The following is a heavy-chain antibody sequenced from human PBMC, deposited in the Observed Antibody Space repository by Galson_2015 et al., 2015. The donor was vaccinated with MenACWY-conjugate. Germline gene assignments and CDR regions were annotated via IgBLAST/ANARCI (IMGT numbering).Heavy chain of an antibody. Sequence: SLRLSCAASGLRFSNYGMHWVRQAPGKGLEWVAVISYVGSSEYYADSVKGRFTVSRDNSKNTLYLQMNSLRAEDTAVYYCARVVVLPGWSADYFDYWGQGTLVTVSS. CDR3: ARVVVLPGWSADYFDY. V-gene: IGHV3-30*03. CDR1: GLRFSNYG. CDR2: ISYVGSSE. D-gene: IGHD2-8*01. J-gene: IGHJ4*02.